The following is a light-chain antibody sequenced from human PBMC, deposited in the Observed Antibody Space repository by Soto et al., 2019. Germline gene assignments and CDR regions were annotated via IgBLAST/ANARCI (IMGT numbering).Light chain of an antibody. CDR3: QQYDNWPPVT. CDR2: AAS. V-gene: IGKV3-15*01. CDR1: QSVSSN. Sequence: IEMTQSPATLSVSPGDRATLSCRASQSVSSNLAWYQQRPGQAPRLLIFAASTRATGIPARFSGSGSGTEFTLTINSLQSEDFGTYYCQQYDNWPPVTFGQGTRL. J-gene: IGKJ5*01.